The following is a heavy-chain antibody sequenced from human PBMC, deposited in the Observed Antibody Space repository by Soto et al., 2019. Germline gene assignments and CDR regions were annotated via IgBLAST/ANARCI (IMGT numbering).Heavy chain of an antibody. J-gene: IGHJ4*02. Sequence: QVQLVESRGGVVQPGRSLRLSCAASGFTFSSYTMHWVRQAPGKGLEWVALISYDGSNKYYADSVKGRFTISRDNSKNTLYLQMNSLRAEDTAVYYCARGAGIAVAGTSFDYWGQGTLVTVSS. CDR3: ARGAGIAVAGTSFDY. CDR1: GFTFSSYT. V-gene: IGHV3-30-3*01. D-gene: IGHD6-19*01. CDR2: ISYDGSNK.